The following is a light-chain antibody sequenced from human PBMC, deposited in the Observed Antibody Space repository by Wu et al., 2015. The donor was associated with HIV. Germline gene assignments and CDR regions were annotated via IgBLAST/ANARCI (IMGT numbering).Light chain of an antibody. CDR2: FAS. CDR3: QQYFTSVIT. V-gene: IGKV1-NL1*01. J-gene: IGKJ5*01. Sequence: DIQMTQSPSSLSATVGDTVSITCRASQDIRLSLAWYQQKSGKTPKLLLSFASRIQSGVPSRFSGSGSGTHYTLTISGLQPDDFGTYYCQQYFTSVITFGLGTRLDMK. CDR1: QDIRLS.